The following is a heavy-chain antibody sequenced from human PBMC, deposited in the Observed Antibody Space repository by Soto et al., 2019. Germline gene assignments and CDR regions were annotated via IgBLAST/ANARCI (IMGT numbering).Heavy chain of an antibody. CDR3: ACAPSATRTFWYFDL. Sequence: QVQLVESGGGVVQPGRSLRLSCAASGFTFSSYAMHWVRQAPGKGLEWVAVISYDGSNKYYADSVKGRFTISRDNSKNTLYLQMNSLSAEDTAVYYCACAPSATRTFWYFDLWGRGTLVTVSS. CDR2: ISYDGSNK. J-gene: IGHJ2*01. V-gene: IGHV3-30-3*01. CDR1: GFTFSSYA.